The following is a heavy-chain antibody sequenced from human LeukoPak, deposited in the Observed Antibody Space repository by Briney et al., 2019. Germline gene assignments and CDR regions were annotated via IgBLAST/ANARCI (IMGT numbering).Heavy chain of an antibody. CDR1: GFTFSSYW. CDR2: IERDGRST. J-gene: IGHJ4*02. D-gene: IGHD1-26*01. Sequence: GGSLRLSCAASGFTFSSYWMHWVRQAPGKGLVWVSRIERDGRSTSYADSVRGRFTISRDNAKNTLYLQLNSLRAEDTAVYYCAREHRHEGATVDSWGQGTLVTVSS. V-gene: IGHV3-74*01. CDR3: AREHRHEGATVDS.